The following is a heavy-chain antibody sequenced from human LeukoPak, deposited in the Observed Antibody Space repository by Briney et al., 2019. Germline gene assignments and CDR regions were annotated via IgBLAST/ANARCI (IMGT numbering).Heavy chain of an antibody. Sequence: GGSLRLSCSASGFTFSSYAMHWVRQAPGKGLEYVSAISSNGGSTYYADSVKGRFTISRDNSKNTLYLQMSSLRAEDTAVYYCAKVGYSSGWYESGYFDYWGQGTLVTVSS. D-gene: IGHD6-19*01. CDR1: GFTFSSYA. CDR3: AKVGYSSGWYESGYFDY. V-gene: IGHV3-64D*06. CDR2: ISSNGGST. J-gene: IGHJ4*02.